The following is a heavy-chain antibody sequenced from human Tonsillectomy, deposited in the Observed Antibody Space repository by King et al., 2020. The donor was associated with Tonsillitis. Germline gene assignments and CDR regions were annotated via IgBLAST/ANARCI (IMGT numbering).Heavy chain of an antibody. Sequence: VQLVESGGGLVKPGGSLRLSCAASGFIFRSYYMSWVRQAPGKGLEWVSSIISSSSYIYYADSVKGRFTISRDDAKSSLYLQINSLRAEDTAVYYCAREAFRYDMLTGFHGMDVWGQGTTVTVSS. J-gene: IGHJ6*02. D-gene: IGHD3-9*01. CDR1: GFIFRSYY. CDR3: AREAFRYDMLTGFHGMDV. V-gene: IGHV3-21*01. CDR2: IISSSSYI.